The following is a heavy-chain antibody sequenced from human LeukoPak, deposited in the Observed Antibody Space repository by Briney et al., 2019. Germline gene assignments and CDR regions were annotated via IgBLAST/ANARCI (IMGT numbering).Heavy chain of an antibody. V-gene: IGHV5-51*01. CDR3: ANTRTGDFNS. D-gene: IGHD3-3*01. CDR1: GYTSTNYW. Sequence: GESLKISCKAYGYTSTNYWIGWVRQMPGKGLEWMGTINPSDSDTRYSPSFQGQVIISVDKSINTAYLQWSSLRASDTAMYYCANTRTGDFNSWGQGTLVTVSS. J-gene: IGHJ4*02. CDR2: INPSDSDT.